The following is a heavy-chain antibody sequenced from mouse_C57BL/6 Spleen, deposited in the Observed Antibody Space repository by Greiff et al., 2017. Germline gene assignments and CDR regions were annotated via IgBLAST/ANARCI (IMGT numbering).Heavy chain of an antibody. J-gene: IGHJ4*01. Sequence: EVHLVESGGDLVKPGGSLKLSCAASGFTFSSYGMSWVRQTPDKRLEWVATISSGGSYTYYPDSVKGRFTISRDNAKNTLYLQRSSLKSEDTAMYYCARHTSNYVEDAMDYWGQGTSVTVSS. CDR3: ARHTSNYVEDAMDY. D-gene: IGHD2-5*01. CDR2: ISSGGSYT. V-gene: IGHV5-6*01. CDR1: GFTFSSYG.